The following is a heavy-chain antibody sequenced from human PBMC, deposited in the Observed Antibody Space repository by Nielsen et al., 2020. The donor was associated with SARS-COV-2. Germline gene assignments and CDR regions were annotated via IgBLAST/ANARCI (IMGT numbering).Heavy chain of an antibody. CDR3: ARDREPGYNAVDY. CDR1: GFSFPDYS. D-gene: IGHD1-14*01. J-gene: IGHJ4*02. Sequence: GESLKISCAASGFSFPDYSIHWVRQAPGKGLEWVSYISSGSSTMYYADSVKGRFTISRDNAKNSLYLRMNSLRAEDTAVYYCARDREPGYNAVDYWGQGTLVTVSS. V-gene: IGHV3-48*01. CDR2: ISSGSSTM.